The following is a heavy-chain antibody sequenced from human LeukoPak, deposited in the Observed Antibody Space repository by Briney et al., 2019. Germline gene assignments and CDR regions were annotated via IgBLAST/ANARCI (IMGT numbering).Heavy chain of an antibody. V-gene: IGHV4-38-2*01. CDR2: FYHSGST. J-gene: IGHJ4*02. CDR1: AYSIKIGYY. D-gene: IGHD1/OR15-1a*01. Sequence: PSETLSLTCAVSAYSIKIGYYWGWIRKSPGKGLEWIVSFYHSGSTYYNSSLKSRVTLSVDTSKNQFSLKMSSVTAAATAMYYCARGVGTGPIDYWGQGTLVTVSS. CDR3: ARGVGTGPIDY.